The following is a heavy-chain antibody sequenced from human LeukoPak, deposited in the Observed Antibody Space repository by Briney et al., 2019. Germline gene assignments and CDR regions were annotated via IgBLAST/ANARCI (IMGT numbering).Heavy chain of an antibody. CDR3: AKDRGITGTAGFDY. CDR2: ISGGGHYT. V-gene: IGHV3-11*05. D-gene: IGHD1-20*01. Sequence: GGSLRLSCAASGFTFDDFYMSWIRQAPGKGLGWLSYISGGGHYTNYADSVKGRFTISRDNSKNTLYLQMNSLRAEDTAVYYCAKDRGITGTAGFDYWGQGTLVTVSS. J-gene: IGHJ4*02. CDR1: GFTFDDFY.